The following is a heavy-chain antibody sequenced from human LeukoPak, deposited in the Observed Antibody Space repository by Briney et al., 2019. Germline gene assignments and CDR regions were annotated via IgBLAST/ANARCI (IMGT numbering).Heavy chain of an antibody. Sequence: PSETLSPTCAVYGGSFSGYYWSWIRQPPAKGLEWIGEINHSGNTNYNPSLKSRVTISVDTSKNQFSLKLSSVTAADTAVYYCARVLLPIVVVPAAFFDYWGQGTLVTVSS. V-gene: IGHV4-34*01. J-gene: IGHJ4*02. CDR2: INHSGNT. CDR1: GGSFSGYY. CDR3: ARVLLPIVVVPAAFFDY. D-gene: IGHD2-2*01.